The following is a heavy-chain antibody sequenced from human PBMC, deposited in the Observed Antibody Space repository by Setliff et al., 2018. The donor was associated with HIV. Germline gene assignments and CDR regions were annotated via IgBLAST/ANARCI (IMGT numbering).Heavy chain of an antibody. J-gene: IGHJ6*02. CDR1: GVSFSGYY. Sequence: SSETLSLTCAVYGVSFSGYYWSWIRQPPGKGLEWIGEINHRGITNYSPSLKSRVTISVDTSKNQFSLKLRSVTAADTAVYYCARVVWMVAAGTIDYYYYGMDIWGQGTTVTVSS. D-gene: IGHD6-13*01. CDR2: INHRGIT. V-gene: IGHV4-34*01. CDR3: ARVVWMVAAGTIDYYYYGMDI.